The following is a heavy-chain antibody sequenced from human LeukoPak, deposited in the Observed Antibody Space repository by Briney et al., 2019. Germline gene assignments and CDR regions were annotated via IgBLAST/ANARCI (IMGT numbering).Heavy chain of an antibody. D-gene: IGHD3-22*01. J-gene: IGHJ1*01. CDR1: GGTFSSYA. V-gene: IGHV1-69*06. Sequence: GASVKVSCKASGGTFSSYAISWVRQAPGQGLEWMGGIIPIFATANYAQKFQGRVTITADKSTSTAYMELSSLRSEDTAVYYCARVVYYYDSSGYYRNEYSQHWGQGTLVTVSS. CDR2: IIPIFATA. CDR3: ARVVYYYDSSGYYRNEYSQH.